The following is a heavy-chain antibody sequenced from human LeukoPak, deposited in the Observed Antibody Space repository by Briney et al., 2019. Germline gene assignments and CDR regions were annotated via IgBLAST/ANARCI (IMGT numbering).Heavy chain of an antibody. V-gene: IGHV3-21*04. CDR2: ISSSSSYI. Sequence: GGSLRLSCEVSGFTFSTYSMNWVRQAPGKGLEWVSSISSSSSYIYYADSVKGRFTISRDNAKNSLFLQMNSLRAEDTAVYYCARGPGCSSTSCYLSFRKWHFDYWGQGTLVTVSS. CDR3: ARGPGCSSTSCYLSFRKWHFDY. CDR1: GFTFSTYS. D-gene: IGHD2-2*01. J-gene: IGHJ4*02.